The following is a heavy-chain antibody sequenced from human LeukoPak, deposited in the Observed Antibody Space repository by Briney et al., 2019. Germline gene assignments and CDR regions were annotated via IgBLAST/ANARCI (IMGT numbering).Heavy chain of an antibody. CDR1: GYSFTSGHY. Sequence: SETLSLTCSVSGYSFTSGHYWGWIRQPPGKGLEWIANIYHTGSAHYNPSLKGRVTISVDTSKNQFSLKLSSVTTADTAVYYCARYCTSTTCILRGFDYWGQGTLVTVSS. CDR2: IYHTGSA. V-gene: IGHV4-38-2*01. CDR3: ARYCTSTTCILRGFDY. J-gene: IGHJ4*02. D-gene: IGHD2-2*01.